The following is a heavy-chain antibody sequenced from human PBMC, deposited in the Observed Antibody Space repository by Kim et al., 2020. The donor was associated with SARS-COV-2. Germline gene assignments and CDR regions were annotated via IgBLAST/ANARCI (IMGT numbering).Heavy chain of an antibody. CDR1: GGSFSTNY. D-gene: IGHD6-6*01. CDR3: ARVGVRQLHCLFDY. V-gene: IGHV4-34*01. CDR2: INHSGNT. Sequence: SETLSLTCSVSGGSFSTNYWSWISQSPGKGLEWIGEINHSGNTNYNPSLVSRVTLLVDTSKNQFSQILNSVTAADTAVYYCARVGVRQLHCLFDYWGQGTVVTVSS. J-gene: IGHJ4*02.